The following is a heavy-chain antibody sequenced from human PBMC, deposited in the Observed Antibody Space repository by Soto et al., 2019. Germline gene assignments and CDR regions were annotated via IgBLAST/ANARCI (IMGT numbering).Heavy chain of an antibody. D-gene: IGHD6-13*01. J-gene: IGHJ4*02. CDR1: GGSISSYY. Sequence: QVQLQESGPGLVKPSETLSLTCTVSGGSISSYYWSWIRQPPGKGLEWIGYIYYSGSTNYNPSLKSRVTISVNTSKNQFSLKLSSVTAADTDVYYCARLVIAADGTFYFDYWGQGTLVTVSS. V-gene: IGHV4-59*08. CDR2: IYYSGST. CDR3: ARLVIAADGTFYFDY.